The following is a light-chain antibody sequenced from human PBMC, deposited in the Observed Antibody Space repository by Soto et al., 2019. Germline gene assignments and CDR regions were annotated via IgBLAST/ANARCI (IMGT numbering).Light chain of an antibody. CDR3: QHYKMYSPWT. V-gene: IGKV1-5*01. CDR1: QSLSSR. Sequence: DIQLTQSPSTLSASVGDTVTLTCRAAQSLSSRLAWYQHSPGKAPRLLIYDASTLESGVPSRFSGSGSGTDFTLTISSLQPEDLATYYCQHYKMYSPWTFGQGTKVDIK. CDR2: DAS. J-gene: IGKJ1*01.